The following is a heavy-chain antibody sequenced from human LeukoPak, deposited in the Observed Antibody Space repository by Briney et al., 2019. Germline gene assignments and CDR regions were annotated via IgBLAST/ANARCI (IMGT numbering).Heavy chain of an antibody. CDR2: INWNGGST. Sequence: GGSLRLSCAASGFTFDDYGMSWVRQAPGKGLEWVSGINWNGGSTGYADSVKGRFTISSDNAKNSLYLQMNSLRAEDTAVYYCARAGMIVVVIGFDYWGQGTLVTVSS. J-gene: IGHJ4*02. CDR3: ARAGMIVVVIGFDY. CDR1: GFTFDDYG. V-gene: IGHV3-20*04. D-gene: IGHD3-22*01.